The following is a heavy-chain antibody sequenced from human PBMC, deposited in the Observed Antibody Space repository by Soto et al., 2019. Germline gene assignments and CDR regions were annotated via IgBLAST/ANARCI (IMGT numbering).Heavy chain of an antibody. V-gene: IGHV4-39*01. CDR3: ASIIPYSSGYHYYYGMDV. CDR2: IYYSGST. D-gene: IGHD3-22*01. CDR1: GGSISSSMYY. J-gene: IGHJ6*02. Sequence: SETLSLTCTVSGGSISSSMYYCGWIRQPPGKGLEWIGSIYYSGSTYYNPSLKSRVTISVDTSKNQFSLKLSSVTAADTAVYYCASIIPYSSGYHYYYGMDVWGQGTTVTVSS.